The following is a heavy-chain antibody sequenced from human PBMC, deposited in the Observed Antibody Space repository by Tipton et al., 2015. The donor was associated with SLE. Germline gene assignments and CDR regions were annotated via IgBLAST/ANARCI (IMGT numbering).Heavy chain of an antibody. CDR3: ARLSFAYTTGWYMDY. Sequence: TLSLTCTVSGGPISSYYWSWIRQPPGKGLEWIGYIYYSGSSNYNPSLKSRVTISVDTSRNQFSLKLSSATAADTAVYYCARLSFAYTTGWYMDYWGQGTLVAVSS. CDR2: IYYSGSS. V-gene: IGHV4-59*01. CDR1: GGPISSYY. D-gene: IGHD6-19*01. J-gene: IGHJ4*02.